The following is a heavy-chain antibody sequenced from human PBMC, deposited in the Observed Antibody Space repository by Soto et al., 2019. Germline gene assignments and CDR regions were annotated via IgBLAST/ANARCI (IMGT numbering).Heavy chain of an antibody. V-gene: IGHV3-23*01. J-gene: IGHJ4*02. CDR2: MSGSSSTT. CDR3: AKNQERELPRVIDF. CDR1: GLTFSNYA. D-gene: IGHD1-7*01. Sequence: WGSLRLSCATSGLTFSNYAMSRVRQAPGGGLEWVSSMSGSSSTTYYADSVRGRFTISRDRSKNTLYLQMSSLRAEDTALYYCAKNQERELPRVIDFWGQGTLVTVSS.